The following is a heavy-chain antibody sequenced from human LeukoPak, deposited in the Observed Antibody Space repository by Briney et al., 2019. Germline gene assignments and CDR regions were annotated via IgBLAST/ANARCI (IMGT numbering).Heavy chain of an antibody. Sequence: PGGSLRLSCAASVFTFSSYAMSWVRQAPGKGLEWVSAISGSGGSTYYADSVKGRFTISRDNSKNTLYLQMNSLRAEDTAVYYCAKGSSSWPDSSFDYWGQGTLVTVSS. CDR3: AKGSSSWPDSSFDY. CDR2: ISGSGGST. D-gene: IGHD6-13*01. V-gene: IGHV3-23*01. CDR1: VFTFSSYA. J-gene: IGHJ4*02.